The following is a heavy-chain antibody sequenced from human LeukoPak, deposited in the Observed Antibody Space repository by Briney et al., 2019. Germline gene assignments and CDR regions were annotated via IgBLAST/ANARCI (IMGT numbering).Heavy chain of an antibody. D-gene: IGHD5-12*01. CDR3: ARGTGSWLRLTRWFDP. J-gene: IGHJ5*02. CDR1: GFTFSSHA. Sequence: SGGSLRLSCAASGFTFSSHAMSWVRQAPGKGLEWVSGISGSGGSTYYADSVKGRFTVSRDNSKNTLYLQMNSLRAEDTAVYYCARGTGSWLRLTRWFDPWGQGTLVTVSS. V-gene: IGHV3-23*01. CDR2: ISGSGGST.